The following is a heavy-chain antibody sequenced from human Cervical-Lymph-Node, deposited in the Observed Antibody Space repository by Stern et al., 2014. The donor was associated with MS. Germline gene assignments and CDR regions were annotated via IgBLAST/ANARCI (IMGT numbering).Heavy chain of an antibody. V-gene: IGHV1-2*04. Sequence: VQLVQSGAEVKKPGASGKVSCKASGYTFTGYYMHWVRQAPGQGLEWMGWINPNSGGTNYAQKFQGWVTMTRDTSISTAYMELSRLRSDDTAVYYCARVSSSGYHSFGMDVWGQGTTVTVSS. J-gene: IGHJ6*02. CDR1: GYTFTGYY. D-gene: IGHD3-22*01. CDR2: INPNSGGT. CDR3: ARVSSSGYHSFGMDV.